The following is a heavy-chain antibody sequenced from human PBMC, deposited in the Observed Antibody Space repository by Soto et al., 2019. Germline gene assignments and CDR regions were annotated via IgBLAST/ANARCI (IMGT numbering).Heavy chain of an antibody. CDR1: GFTFSDYY. J-gene: IGHJ6*03. V-gene: IGHV3-11*01. CDR2: ISSSGSTI. D-gene: IGHD5-12*01. CDR3: ARCGELTPSGYDREGLYYYYYYYMDV. Sequence: GGSLSLSCAASGFTFSDYYMSWIRQAPGKGLEWVSYISSSGSTIYYADSVKGRFTISRDNAKNSLYLQMNSLRAEDTAVYYCARCGELTPSGYDREGLYYYYYYYMDVWGKGTTVTVSS.